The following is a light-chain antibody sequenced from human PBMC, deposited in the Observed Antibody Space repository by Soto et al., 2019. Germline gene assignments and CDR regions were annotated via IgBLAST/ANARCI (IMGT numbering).Light chain of an antibody. Sequence: EIVLTQSPGTLSLSPGERATLSCRASQTISSSYLAWYQQKPGQAPRLLIYAASTRATDIPDRFSGSGSGTNFILTINRLEPEEFAVYFCQQFGGSPLFSFGPGTKLDSK. V-gene: IGKV3-20*01. J-gene: IGKJ3*01. CDR3: QQFGGSPLFS. CDR1: QTISSSY. CDR2: AAS.